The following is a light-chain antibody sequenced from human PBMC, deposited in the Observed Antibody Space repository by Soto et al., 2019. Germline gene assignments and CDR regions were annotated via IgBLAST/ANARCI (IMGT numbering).Light chain of an antibody. V-gene: IGKV3-20*01. CDR2: GAS. Sequence: EIVLTRSPGTLSLSPGEGATLSCRASQSVSSSYLAWYQQKPGQAPRLLIYGASSRATGIPDRFSGGGSGTDFTLTISRLEPEDFAVYYCQQYDNSPWTFGQGTKVEIK. CDR3: QQYDNSPWT. J-gene: IGKJ1*01. CDR1: QSVSSSY.